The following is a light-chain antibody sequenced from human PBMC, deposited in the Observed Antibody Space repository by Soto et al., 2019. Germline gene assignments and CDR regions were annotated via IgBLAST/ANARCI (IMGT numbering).Light chain of an antibody. CDR2: DAS. Sequence: EIVLTQSPATLSLSPCERATLSCRASQRVSSYLAWYQQKPGQAPRLLIYDASNRATGIPARFSGSGSGTDFTLSISSLELEDSAVYSCQKRSSRRPITFGQGTRLEI. CDR3: QKRSSRRPIT. V-gene: IGKV3-11*01. CDR1: QRVSSY. J-gene: IGKJ5*01.